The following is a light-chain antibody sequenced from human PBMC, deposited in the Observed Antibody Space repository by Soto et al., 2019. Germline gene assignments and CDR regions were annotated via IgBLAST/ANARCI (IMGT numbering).Light chain of an antibody. J-gene: IGKJ1*01. Sequence: DIQMTQSPSTLSVSVVDRFTITCLASPTISIWLAWYQQKPGKAPKLLIYKASTLKSGVPSRFSGSGSGPQFTLTISSLQPADFATYNSQHYNSYSEAFGQGTKVDTK. CDR1: PTISIW. V-gene: IGKV1-5*03. CDR2: KAS. CDR3: QHYNSYSEA.